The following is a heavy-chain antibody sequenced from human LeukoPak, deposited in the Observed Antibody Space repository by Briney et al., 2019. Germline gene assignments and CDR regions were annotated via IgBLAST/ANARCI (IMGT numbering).Heavy chain of an antibody. CDR1: GGSISSSSYY. CDR2: IYYSGST. D-gene: IGHD1-26*01. V-gene: IGHV4-39*07. Sequence: PSETLSLTCTVSGGSISSSSYYWGWIRQPPGKGLEWIGSIYYSGSTYYNPSLKSRVTISVDTSKNQFSLKLSSVTAADTAVYYCARDQVVGPYYFDYWGQGTLVTVSS. J-gene: IGHJ4*02. CDR3: ARDQVVGPYYFDY.